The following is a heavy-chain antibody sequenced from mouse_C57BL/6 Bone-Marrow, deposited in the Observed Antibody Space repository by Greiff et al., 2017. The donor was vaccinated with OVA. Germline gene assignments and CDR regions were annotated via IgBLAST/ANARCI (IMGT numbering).Heavy chain of an antibody. CDR1: GYTFTDYE. V-gene: IGHV1-15*01. Sequence: SGAELVRPGASVTLSCKASGYTFTDYEMHWVKQTPVHGLEWIGAIDPETGGTAYNQKFKGKAILTADKSSSTAYMELRSLTSEDSAVYYCTRGGLYAMDYWGQGTSVTVSS. CDR2: IDPETGGT. J-gene: IGHJ4*01. CDR3: TRGGLYAMDY.